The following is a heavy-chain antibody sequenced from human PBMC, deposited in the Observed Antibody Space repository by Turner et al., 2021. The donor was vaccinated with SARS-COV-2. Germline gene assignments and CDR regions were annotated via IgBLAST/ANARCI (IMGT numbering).Heavy chain of an antibody. CDR3: ARRPGSYSGFDY. CDR2: IRWRDTT. J-gene: IGHJ4*02. Sequence: QLQLQESGPGQVKASETLSLTCNVSGGSISSSSYFWGWIRHSPGKRLDWIGSIRWRDTTYYNASLNGRVTISLDTSKNEFTMNLRSLTVADTAVYYCARRPGSYSGFDYWGQGLPVTVSS. CDR1: GGSISSSSYF. D-gene: IGHD1-26*01. V-gene: IGHV4-39*01.